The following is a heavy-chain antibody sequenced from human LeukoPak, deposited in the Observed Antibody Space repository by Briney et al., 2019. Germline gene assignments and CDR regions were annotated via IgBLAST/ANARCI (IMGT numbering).Heavy chain of an antibody. CDR2: IYHSGST. CDR1: GGSISSSNW. CDR3: ARSHSGSYYVAPDY. J-gene: IGHJ4*02. D-gene: IGHD1-26*01. V-gene: IGHV4-4*02. Sequence: SGTLSLTCAVSGGSISSSNWGSWVRQPPGKGLEWIGEIYHSGSTNYNPSLKSRVTISVDKSKNQFSLKLSSVTAADTAVYYCARSHSGSYYVAPDYWGQGTLVTVSS.